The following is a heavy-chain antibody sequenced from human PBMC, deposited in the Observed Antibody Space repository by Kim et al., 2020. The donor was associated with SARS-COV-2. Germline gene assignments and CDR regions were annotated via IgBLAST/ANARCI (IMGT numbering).Heavy chain of an antibody. CDR2: IGTAGDT. CDR1: GFTFSSYD. CDR3: ARALTPNWFDP. Sequence: GGSLRLSCAASGFTFSSYDMHWVRQATGKGLEWVSAIGTAGDTYYPGSVKGRFTISRENAKNSLYLQMNSLRAGDTAVYYCARALTPNWFDPWGQGTLVTVSS. V-gene: IGHV3-13*01. J-gene: IGHJ5*02.